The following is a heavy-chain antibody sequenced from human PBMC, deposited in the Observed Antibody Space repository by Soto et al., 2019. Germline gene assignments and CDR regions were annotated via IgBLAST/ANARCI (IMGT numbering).Heavy chain of an antibody. CDR2: IRVNNGDT. Sequence: QVQLVQSGAEVKKPGASVKVSCKASGYTFTNSGFSWVRQAPGQGLEWVGWIRVNNGDTHYAQKLQGRVTMTTDTSTSTAFMELRSLRSDDTTVYYRERDPGFRDLAAHYWGQGTLITVSS. D-gene: IGHD2-21*02. CDR3: ERDPGFRDLAAHY. CDR1: GYTFTNSG. V-gene: IGHV1-18*01. J-gene: IGHJ4*02.